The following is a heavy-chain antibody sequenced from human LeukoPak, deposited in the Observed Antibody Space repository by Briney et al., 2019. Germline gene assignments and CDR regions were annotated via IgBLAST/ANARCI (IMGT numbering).Heavy chain of an antibody. D-gene: IGHD4-11*01. Sequence: GGSLRLSCAASGFTFSSYNVNWVRQAPGKGLGWVSYITSSNYIYYADSVKGRFTISRDNAKNSLYLQMNSLRSEDTAVYYCASPFYSNYDPFDYWGQGTLVTVSS. J-gene: IGHJ4*02. CDR2: ITSSNYI. CDR1: GFTFSSYN. CDR3: ASPFYSNYDPFDY. V-gene: IGHV3-21*01.